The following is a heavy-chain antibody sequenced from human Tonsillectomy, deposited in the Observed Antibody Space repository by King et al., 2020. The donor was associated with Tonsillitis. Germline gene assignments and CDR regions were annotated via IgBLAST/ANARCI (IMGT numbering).Heavy chain of an antibody. D-gene: IGHD2-2*01. J-gene: IGHJ4*02. CDR3: WRDLVGFCRSTSCHHFDY. CDR1: GFTFSSYG. CDR2: IWYDGSKK. V-gene: IGHV3-33*01. Sequence: HVQLVESGGGVVQPGRSLRLSCAASGFTFSSYGMHWVRQAPGKGLEWGAVIWYDGSKKYYADSVKGRFTITRENSKNMLYLQMNSLRAEDTAVYYCWRDLVGFCRSTSCHHFDYWGQGTLVTVPS.